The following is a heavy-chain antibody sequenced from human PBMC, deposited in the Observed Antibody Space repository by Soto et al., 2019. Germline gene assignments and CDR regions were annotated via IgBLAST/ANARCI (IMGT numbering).Heavy chain of an antibody. CDR3: ARGEYYYDSSDLDY. D-gene: IGHD3-22*01. CDR2: INPNSGGT. J-gene: IGHJ4*02. Sequence: ASVKVSCKASGYTLTGYYMHWVRQAPGQGLEWMGWINPNSGGTNYAQKFQGWVTMTRDTSISTAYMELSRLRSDDTAVYYCARGEYYYDSSDLDYWGQGTLVTAPQ. CDR1: GYTLTGYY. V-gene: IGHV1-2*04.